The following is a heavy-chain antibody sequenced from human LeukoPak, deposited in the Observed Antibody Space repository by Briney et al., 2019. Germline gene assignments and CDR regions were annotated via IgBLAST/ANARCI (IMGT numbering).Heavy chain of an antibody. J-gene: IGHJ4*02. CDR1: GFTFSSYS. V-gene: IGHV3-48*01. CDR3: ARDTIAVAGPLRD. Sequence: GSLRLSCAASGFTFSSYSMSWVRQAPGKGLEWVSYISSSSSTIYYADSVKGRFTISRDNAKNSLYLQMNSLRAEDTAVYYCARDTIAVAGPLRDWGQGTLVTVSS. D-gene: IGHD6-19*01. CDR2: ISSSSSTI.